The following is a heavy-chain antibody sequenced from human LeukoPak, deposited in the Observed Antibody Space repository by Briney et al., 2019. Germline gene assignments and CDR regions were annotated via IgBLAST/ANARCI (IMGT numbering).Heavy chain of an antibody. CDR3: AKDDNYYGSGSYNHADY. CDR1: GFTFDDYA. V-gene: IGHV3-9*01. CDR2: ISWNSGSI. J-gene: IGHJ4*02. Sequence: GGSLRLSCAASGFTFDDYAMHWVRQAPGKGLEWVSGISWNSGSIGYADSVKGRFTISRDNAKNSLYLQINSLRAEDTALYYCAKDDNYYGSGSYNHADYWGQGTLVTVSS. D-gene: IGHD3-10*01.